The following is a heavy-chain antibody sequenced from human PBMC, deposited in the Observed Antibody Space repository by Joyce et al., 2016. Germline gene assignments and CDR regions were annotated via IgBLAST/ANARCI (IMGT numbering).Heavy chain of an antibody. CDR2: ITNSGAT. Sequence: QVQLQQWGAGLLKTSETLSLTCVVYSGPFSGFFWSWVRQPPGKGLEWIGDITNSGATHYNPSLKSRLTMSVDTSRKEFSLKLSSVTVADTAIYYCARSQWLAPLMYWGQGTPVTVSS. D-gene: IGHD6-19*01. CDR3: ARSQWLAPLMY. V-gene: IGHV4-34*02. J-gene: IGHJ4*02. CDR1: SGPFSGFF.